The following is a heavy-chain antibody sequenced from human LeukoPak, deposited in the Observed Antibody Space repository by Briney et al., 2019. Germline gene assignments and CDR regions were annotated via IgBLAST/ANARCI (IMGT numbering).Heavy chain of an antibody. CDR1: GFTFSSYA. J-gene: IGHJ5*02. CDR3: AKAYTGKFDP. Sequence: GGSLRLSCAASGFTFSSYAMSWAPQAPGKGLEWVSAISGSGGSTYYADSVQGRFTISRDNSKNTLYLQMNSLRAEDTAVYYCAKAYTGKFDPWGQGTLVTVSS. CDR2: ISGSGGST. V-gene: IGHV3-23*01. D-gene: IGHD7-27*01.